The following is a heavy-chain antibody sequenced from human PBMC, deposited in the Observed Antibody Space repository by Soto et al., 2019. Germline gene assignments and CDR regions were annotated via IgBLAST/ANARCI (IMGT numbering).Heavy chain of an antibody. CDR2: IYPGDSDT. Sequence: PGESLKISCKGSGYSFTSYWIGWVRQMPGKGLEWTGIIYPGDSDTRYSPSFQGQVTISADKSISTAYLQWSSLKASDTAMYYCARQAYCSSTSCYEDYYYYYYYMDVWGKGTTVTVSS. J-gene: IGHJ6*03. CDR3: ARQAYCSSTSCYEDYYYYYYYMDV. CDR1: GYSFTSYW. V-gene: IGHV5-51*01. D-gene: IGHD2-2*01.